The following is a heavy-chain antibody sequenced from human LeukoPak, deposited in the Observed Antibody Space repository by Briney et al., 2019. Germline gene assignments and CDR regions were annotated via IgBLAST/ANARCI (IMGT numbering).Heavy chain of an antibody. Sequence: PSETLSLTCTVSGGSISSSSYYWGWIRQPPGKGLEWIGSIYYSGSTYYNPSLKSRVTISVDTSKNQFSLKLSSVTAADTAVYYCARVVGVWVRGVIITDDAFDIWGQGTMVTVSS. D-gene: IGHD3-10*01. CDR1: GGSISSSSYY. CDR2: IYYSGST. CDR3: ARVVGVWVRGVIITDDAFDI. J-gene: IGHJ3*02. V-gene: IGHV4-39*07.